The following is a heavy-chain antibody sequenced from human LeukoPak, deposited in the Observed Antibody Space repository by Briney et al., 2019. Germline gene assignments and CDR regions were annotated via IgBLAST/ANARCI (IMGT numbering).Heavy chain of an antibody. CDR2: IYHSGST. CDR1: GGSISSGGYS. J-gene: IGHJ4*02. D-gene: IGHD3-16*02. V-gene: IGHV4-30-2*01. Sequence: SETLSLTCTVPGGSISSGGYSWSWIRQPPGKGLEWIGYIYHSGSTYYNPSLKSRVTISVDRSKNQFSLKLSSVTAADTAVYYCARSLYDYVWGSYRFDYWGQGTLVTVSS. CDR3: ARSLYDYVWGSYRFDY.